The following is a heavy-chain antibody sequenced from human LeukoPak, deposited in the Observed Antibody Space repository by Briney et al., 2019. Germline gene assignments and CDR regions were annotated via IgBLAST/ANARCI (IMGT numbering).Heavy chain of an antibody. CDR1: GFTFSSYA. V-gene: IGHV3-30-3*01. J-gene: IGHJ6*02. Sequence: GGPLRLSCAASGFTFSSYAMHWVRQAPGKGLEWVAVISYDGSNKYYADSVKGRFTISRDNSKNTLYLQMNSLRAEDTAVYYCARDLRCSGGSCYSGPPYGMDVWGQGTTVTVSS. CDR3: ARDLRCSGGSCYSGPPYGMDV. D-gene: IGHD2-15*01. CDR2: ISYDGSNK.